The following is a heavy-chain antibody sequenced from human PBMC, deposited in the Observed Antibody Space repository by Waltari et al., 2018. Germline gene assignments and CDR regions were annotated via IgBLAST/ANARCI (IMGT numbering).Heavy chain of an antibody. CDR2: ISSTGTSI. V-gene: IGHV3-21*01. D-gene: IGHD2-2*01. CDR3: ARDSSTGSYYGNFDY. CDR1: GFTFTSYS. J-gene: IGHJ4*02. Sequence: EVQLVESGGGLVKPGGSLRLSCAASGFTFTSYSLNWVRQAPGKGLAWVSSISSTGTSIYYADSVKGRFTVARDDAKNSLFLQMNSLRAADTAVYYCARDSSTGSYYGNFDYWGQGTLVIVSS.